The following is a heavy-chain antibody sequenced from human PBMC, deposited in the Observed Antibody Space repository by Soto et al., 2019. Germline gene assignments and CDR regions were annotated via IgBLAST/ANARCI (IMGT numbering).Heavy chain of an antibody. V-gene: IGHV1-69*12. D-gene: IGHD3-22*01. CDR3: ARGDATKIVVTTYYAMDV. CDR1: GGSLSNYG. J-gene: IGHJ6*02. Sequence: QVQLVQSGAEVKKPGSSVKVSCKASGGSLSNYGISWVRQAPGQGLEWMGAIIPVFGTPNYAQKFQDRVTITADESTTTVSMEVRSLTSEHTAMYYCARGDATKIVVTTYYAMDVWGQGTTVTVSS. CDR2: IIPVFGTP.